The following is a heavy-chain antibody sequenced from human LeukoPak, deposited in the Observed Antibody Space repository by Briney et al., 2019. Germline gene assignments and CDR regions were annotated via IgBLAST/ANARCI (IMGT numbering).Heavy chain of an antibody. CDR3: ARAGYDILTGYLFFDY. J-gene: IGHJ4*02. D-gene: IGHD3-9*01. Sequence: GASVKVSCKASGYTFTGYYMHWVRQAPGQGLEWTGWINPNSGGTNYAQKFQGRVTMTRDTSISTAYMELSRLRSDDTAVYYCARAGYDILTGYLFFDYWGQGTLVTVSS. CDR2: INPNSGGT. V-gene: IGHV1-2*02. CDR1: GYTFTGYY.